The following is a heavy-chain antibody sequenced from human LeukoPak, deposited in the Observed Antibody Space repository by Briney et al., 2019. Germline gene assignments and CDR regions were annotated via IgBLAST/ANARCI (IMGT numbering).Heavy chain of an antibody. CDR1: GGTFSSYA. Sequence: SVKVSCKASGGTFSSYAISWVRQAPGQGLEWMGGIIPIFGTANYAQKFQGRVTITADESTSTAYMELSSLRSEDTAVYYCARDRPLDADDYYGFYYFDYWGQGTLVTVSS. J-gene: IGHJ4*02. D-gene: IGHD3-10*01. V-gene: IGHV1-69*13. CDR2: IIPIFGTA. CDR3: ARDRPLDADDYYGFYYFDY.